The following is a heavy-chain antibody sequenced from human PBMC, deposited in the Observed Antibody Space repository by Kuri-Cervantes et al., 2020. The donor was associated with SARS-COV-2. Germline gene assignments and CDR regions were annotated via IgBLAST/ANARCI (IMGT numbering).Heavy chain of an antibody. CDR1: GYTFTSYG. CDR3: TGGEYCSSTSCYKDAFDI. Sequence: ASVKVSCKASGYTFTSYGISWVRQAPGQGLEWMGWISAYNGNTNYAQKLQGRVTMTRDTSISTAYMELSRLRSDDTAVYYCTGGEYCSSTSCYKDAFDIWGQGTMVTVSS. V-gene: IGHV1-18*01. D-gene: IGHD2-2*02. J-gene: IGHJ3*02. CDR2: ISAYNGNT.